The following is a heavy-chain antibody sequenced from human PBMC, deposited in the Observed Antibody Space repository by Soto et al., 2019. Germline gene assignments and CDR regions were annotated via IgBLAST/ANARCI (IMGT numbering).Heavy chain of an antibody. V-gene: IGHV3-30*18. J-gene: IGHJ6*02. D-gene: IGHD3-3*01. CDR3: AKALDFWLLYYGMDV. CDR1: GFTFSSYG. Sequence: GRPLRHSCAASGFTFSSYGMHWVRQAPGKGLEWVAVISYDGSNKYYADSVKGRFTISRDNSKNTLYLQMNSLRAEDTAVYYCAKALDFWLLYYGMDVWGQGTTVTVSS. CDR2: ISYDGSNK.